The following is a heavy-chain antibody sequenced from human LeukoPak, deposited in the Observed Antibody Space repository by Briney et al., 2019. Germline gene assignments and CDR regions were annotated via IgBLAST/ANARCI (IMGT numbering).Heavy chain of an antibody. CDR1: GGSFSGYY. J-gene: IGHJ3*02. CDR2: INHNGST. V-gene: IGHV4-34*01. CDR3: ARVLSQYDAFDI. Sequence: PSETLSLTCAVYGGSFSGYYWSWIRQPPGKGLEWIGEINHNGSTNYNPSLKSRVTISVDTSKNQFSLKLSSVTAADTAVYYCARVLSQYDAFDIWGQGTMVTVSS.